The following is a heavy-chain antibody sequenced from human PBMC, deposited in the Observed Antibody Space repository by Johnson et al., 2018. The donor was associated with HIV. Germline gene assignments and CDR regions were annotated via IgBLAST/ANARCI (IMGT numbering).Heavy chain of an antibody. CDR1: GFTFDDYT. CDR3: AKGVDYYDSSPADAFDI. V-gene: IGHV3-43*01. D-gene: IGHD3-22*01. CDR2: ISWDGGST. J-gene: IGHJ3*02. Sequence: VQLVESGGVVVQPGGSLRLSCAASGFTFDDYTMHWVRQAPGKGLEWVSLISWDGGSTYYADSVKGRFTISRDNSKNSLYLQMNSLRTEDTALYYCAKGVDYYDSSPADAFDIWGQGTMVTVSS.